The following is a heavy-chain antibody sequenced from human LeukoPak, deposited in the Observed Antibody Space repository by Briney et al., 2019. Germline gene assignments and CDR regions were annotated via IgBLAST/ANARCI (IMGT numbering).Heavy chain of an antibody. V-gene: IGHV5-51*01. J-gene: IGHJ4*02. D-gene: IGHD1-26*01. Sequence: GESLKISCKASGYKFSNHWIGWVRQMPGKGLEWMGMIYPSDSETKYNPSFEGQVTISADKSITTAYLQWTRLKASDTAMYYCARRPLVGATEYFDYWGQGTLVTVSS. CDR3: ARRPLVGATEYFDY. CDR2: IYPSDSET. CDR1: GYKFSNHW.